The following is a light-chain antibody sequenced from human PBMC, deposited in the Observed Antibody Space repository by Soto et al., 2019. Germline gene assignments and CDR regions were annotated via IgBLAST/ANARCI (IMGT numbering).Light chain of an antibody. CDR2: GAS. Sequence: EIVLTQSPGTLSLSPVERATLSCRASQSVSSSYLAWYQQKPGQAPRLLIYGASSRATGIPDGFSGSGSGTDFTLTISRLEPEDFAVYYCQQYGSSPITFGGGTKVEIK. J-gene: IGKJ4*01. CDR3: QQYGSSPIT. V-gene: IGKV3-20*01. CDR1: QSVSSSY.